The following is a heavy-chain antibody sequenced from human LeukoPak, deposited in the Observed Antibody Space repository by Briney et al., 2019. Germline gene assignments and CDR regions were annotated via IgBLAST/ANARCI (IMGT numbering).Heavy chain of an antibody. CDR2: IWFDGSNK. J-gene: IGHJ4*02. CDR1: GFILSSYG. D-gene: IGHD2/OR15-2a*01. V-gene: IGHV3-33*01. CDR3: ARSTYFGDY. Sequence: GGSLRLSCAASGFILSSYGMHWVRQAPGKGLEWVAVIWFDGSNKYYADSVKGRFTISRDNSKNMLYLQMNSLRAEDTAVFYCARSTYFGDYWGQGILVTVSS.